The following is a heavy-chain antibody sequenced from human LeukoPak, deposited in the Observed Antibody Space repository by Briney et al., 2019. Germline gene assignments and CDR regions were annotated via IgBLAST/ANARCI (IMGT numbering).Heavy chain of an antibody. D-gene: IGHD6-13*01. CDR3: ARRRWVRGQQLSGRWFDP. Sequence: PSETLSLTCAVYGGSFSGYYWSWIRQPPGKGLEWIGEINHSGSTNYNPSLKSRVTISVDTSKNQFSLKLSSVTAADTAVYYCARRRWVRGQQLSGRWFDPWGQGTLVTVSS. CDR2: INHSGST. CDR1: GGSFSGYY. V-gene: IGHV4-34*01. J-gene: IGHJ5*02.